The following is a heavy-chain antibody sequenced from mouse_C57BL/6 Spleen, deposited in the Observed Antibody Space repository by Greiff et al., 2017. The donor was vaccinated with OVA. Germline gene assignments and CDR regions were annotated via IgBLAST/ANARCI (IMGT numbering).Heavy chain of an antibody. CDR3: VRAYYDYDEGFAY. J-gene: IGHJ3*01. CDR2: IRSKSNNYAT. V-gene: IGHV10-1*01. CDR1: GFSFNTYA. D-gene: IGHD2-4*01. Sequence: EVHLVESGGGLVQPKGSLKLSCAASGFSFNTYAMNWVRQAPGKGLEWVARIRSKSNNYATYYADSVKDRFTISRDDSESMLYLQMNNLKTEDTAMYYCVRAYYDYDEGFAYWGQGTLVTVSA.